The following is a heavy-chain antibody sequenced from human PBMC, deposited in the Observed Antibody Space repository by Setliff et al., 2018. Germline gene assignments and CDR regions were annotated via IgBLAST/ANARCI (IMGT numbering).Heavy chain of an antibody. J-gene: IGHJ4*02. CDR3: ARCSSWHGHYPHFNY. D-gene: IGHD6-13*01. V-gene: IGHV3-23*03. Sequence: GGSLRLSCAASGFTFSSYAMSWVRQAPGKGLEWVSVISSDGTSIYYADSVKGRFTISRDNSKNTLYLQMNRLRAEDTAIYYCARCSSWHGHYPHFNYWGQGTLVTVPS. CDR1: GFTFSSYA. CDR2: ISSDGTSI.